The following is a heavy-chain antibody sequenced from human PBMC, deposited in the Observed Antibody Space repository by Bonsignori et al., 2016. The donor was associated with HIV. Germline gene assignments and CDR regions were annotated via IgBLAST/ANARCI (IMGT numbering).Heavy chain of an antibody. J-gene: IGHJ4*02. CDR1: GFSFKDYA. D-gene: IGHD2-21*02. Sequence: EVQVVESGGGLVQPGRSLRLSCVTSGFSFKDYAMHWVRQPPGKGLEWVSGIRRETGSIGYADSVKGRFTISRDDAKNSLFLQMNSLRPEDTAFYYCVRDKRCGDCRLFYWGQGALVTV. CDR2: IRRETGSI. V-gene: IGHV3-9*01. CDR3: VRDKRCGDCRLFY.